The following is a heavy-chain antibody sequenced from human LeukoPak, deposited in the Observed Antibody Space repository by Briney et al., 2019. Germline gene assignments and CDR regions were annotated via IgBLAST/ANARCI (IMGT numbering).Heavy chain of an antibody. D-gene: IGHD2-8*01. J-gene: IGHJ6*03. CDR3: ARGYCTNGVCYKTHYYYYMDV. CDR1: GGTFSSYA. V-gene: IGHV1-69*01. Sequence: SVKVSCKASGGTFSSYAISWVRQAPGQGLEWMGGIIPIFGTANYAQKFQGRVTITADESTSTAYMELSSLRSEDTAVYYCARGYCTNGVCYKTHYYYYMDVWGKGTTVTVSS. CDR2: IIPIFGTA.